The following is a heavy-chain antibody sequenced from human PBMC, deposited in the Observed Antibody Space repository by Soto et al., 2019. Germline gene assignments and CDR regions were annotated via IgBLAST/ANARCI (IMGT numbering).Heavy chain of an antibody. CDR2: IYSGGST. D-gene: IGHD5-12*01. CDR3: ARDLAVATIGY. Sequence: GGSLRLSCAASGFTVSSNYMSWVRQAPGKGLEWVSVIYSGGSTYYADSVKGRFTISRDNSKNTLYLQMNSLRAEDTAVYYCARDLAVATIGYWGQGTLVTVSS. V-gene: IGHV3-66*01. CDR1: GFTVSSNY. J-gene: IGHJ4*02.